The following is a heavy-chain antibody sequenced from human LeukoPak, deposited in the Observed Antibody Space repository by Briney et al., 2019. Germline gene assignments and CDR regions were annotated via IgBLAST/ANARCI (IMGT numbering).Heavy chain of an antibody. Sequence: PSETLTLSCTVSGGSITSEFWSWIRQPPGKGLEWIAYIYYTGTTNYNPSLKSRVTISIDTSKNHFTLKVNSVTAADTAVYYCARHRGGRRWENWSDPWGEGSLATVPS. CDR3: ARHRGGRRWENWSDP. CDR1: GGSITSEF. J-gene: IGHJ5*01. V-gene: IGHV4-59*08. D-gene: IGHD1-26*01. CDR2: IYYTGTT.